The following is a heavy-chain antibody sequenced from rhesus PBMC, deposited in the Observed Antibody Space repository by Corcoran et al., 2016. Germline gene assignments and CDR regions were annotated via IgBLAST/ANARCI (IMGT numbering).Heavy chain of an antibody. CDR1: GFTFSNYW. CDR3: AKEPEYTNWGYYFDH. J-gene: IGHJ4*01. V-gene: IGHV3S42*01. CDR2: INCGGGIS. D-gene: IGHD4-23*01. Sequence: EVQLVESGGGLATPGGSLRLSCAASGFTFSNYWMNWVRQTPGKGLVWISAINCGGGISNDDDSVKGRCTSSRDNSKNTRAVQMNSLRAEDTAVYYCAKEPEYTNWGYYFDHWVQGVLVTVSS.